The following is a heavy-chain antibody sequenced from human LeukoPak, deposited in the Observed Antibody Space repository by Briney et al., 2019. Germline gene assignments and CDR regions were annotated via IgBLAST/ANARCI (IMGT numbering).Heavy chain of an antibody. CDR2: IIPILGIA. V-gene: IGHV1-69*04. D-gene: IGHD1-26*01. J-gene: IGHJ4*02. CDR3: ARGEGSYHYLDY. Sequence: GASVKVSCKASGGTFSSYAISWVRQAPGQGLEWMGRIIPILGIANYAQKFQGRVTITADKSTSTAYMELSSLRSEDTAVYYCARGEGSYHYLDYWGQGTLVTVSS. CDR1: GGTFSSYA.